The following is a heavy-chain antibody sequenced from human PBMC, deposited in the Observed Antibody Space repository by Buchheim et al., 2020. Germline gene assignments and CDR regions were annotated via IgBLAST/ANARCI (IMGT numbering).Heavy chain of an antibody. Sequence: EVQLVESGGGLVQPGGSLRLSCAASGFIFSNYWMHWVRQAPGKGLVWVSQINSDGSDSTYADSVKGRFTISRDSAKNKLYLQMNSLRGEDTAVYYCARDYYGVDYWGQGTL. J-gene: IGHJ4*02. CDR1: GFIFSNYW. CDR2: INSDGSDS. V-gene: IGHV3-74*01. CDR3: ARDYYGVDY. D-gene: IGHD3-10*01.